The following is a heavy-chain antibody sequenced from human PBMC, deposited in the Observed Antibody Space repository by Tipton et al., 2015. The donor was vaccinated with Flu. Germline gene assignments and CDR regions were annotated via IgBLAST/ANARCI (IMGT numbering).Heavy chain of an antibody. Sequence: QLVQSGPEVKPSETLSLSCTVSGDSMSSYYWSWIRQPAGKGLEWIGRIYTSGSTNYNPSLKSRVSMLIDTSKNQFSLKLTSVTAADTAVYYCARASGSGTYVIFDFWGQGTLVTVSS. CDR1: GDSMSSYY. CDR2: IYTSGST. CDR3: ARASGSGTYVIFDF. V-gene: IGHV4-4*07. J-gene: IGHJ4*02. D-gene: IGHD3-10*01.